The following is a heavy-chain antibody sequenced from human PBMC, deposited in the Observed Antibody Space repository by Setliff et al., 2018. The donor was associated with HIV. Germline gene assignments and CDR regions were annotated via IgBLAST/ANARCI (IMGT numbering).Heavy chain of an antibody. CDR2: IIPKSNTP. CDR1: GDTFSTFA. CDR3: ARGSPIVWFGEFLYPEIDY. J-gene: IGHJ4*02. V-gene: IGHV1-69*13. D-gene: IGHD3-10*01. Sequence: ASVKVSCKASGDTFSTFAIIWVRQAPGQGLEWMGGIIPKSNTPDYAQIFKGRLTITADESTSTAHMELVGLTSEDTAVYYCARGSPIVWFGEFLYPEIDYWGQGSLVTVPS.